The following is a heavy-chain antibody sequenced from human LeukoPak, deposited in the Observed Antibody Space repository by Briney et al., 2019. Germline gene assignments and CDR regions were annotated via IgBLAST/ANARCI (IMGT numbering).Heavy chain of an antibody. Sequence: SETLSLTCTVSGGSISSSSYYWGWIRQPPGKGLEWIGGIYYSGSTYYNPSLKSRVTISVDTSKNQFSLKLSSVTAADTAVYYCARRAVTKQRWFDPWGQGTLVTVSS. V-gene: IGHV4-39*01. CDR2: IYYSGST. J-gene: IGHJ5*02. D-gene: IGHD5-18*01. CDR1: GGSISSSSYY. CDR3: ARRAVTKQRWFDP.